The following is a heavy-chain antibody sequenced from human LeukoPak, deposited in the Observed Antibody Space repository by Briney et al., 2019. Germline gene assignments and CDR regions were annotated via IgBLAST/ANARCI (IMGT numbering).Heavy chain of an antibody. J-gene: IGHJ4*02. V-gene: IGHV1-2*02. CDR3: ARDRYGDGFAHFDY. D-gene: IGHD5-24*01. Sequence: ASVKVSCKASGYTFTSYAMHWVRQAPGQGLEWMGWITPSGGTNYPQKFQGRVAITRDTSIATAYMDLSRLTSDDTAVYYCARDRYGDGFAHFDYWGQGALVTVSS. CDR1: GYTFTSYA. CDR2: ITPSGGT.